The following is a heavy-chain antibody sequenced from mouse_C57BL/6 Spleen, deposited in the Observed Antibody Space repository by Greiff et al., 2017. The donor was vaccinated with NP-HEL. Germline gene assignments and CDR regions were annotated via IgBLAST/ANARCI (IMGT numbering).Heavy chain of an antibody. CDR2: ISDGGSYT. CDR3: ARDRAYERGNLDY. V-gene: IGHV5-4*01. D-gene: IGHD6-5*01. CDR1: GFTFSSYA. J-gene: IGHJ2*01. Sequence: EVKVVESGGGLVKPGGSLKLSCAASGFTFSSYAMSWVRQTPEKRLEWVATISDGGSYTYYPANVKGRFTISRDNAKNNLYLQMSHLKSADTAMYYCARDRAYERGNLDYWGQGTTLTVSS.